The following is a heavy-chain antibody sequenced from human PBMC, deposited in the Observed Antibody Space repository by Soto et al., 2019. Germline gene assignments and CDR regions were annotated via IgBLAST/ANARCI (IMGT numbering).Heavy chain of an antibody. CDR1: GFTFDTYA. CDR3: AKGFRSLEWYSLAPFDY. V-gene: IGHV3-23*01. D-gene: IGHD3-3*01. J-gene: IGHJ4*02. CDR2: IGSSGST. Sequence: PGGSLRLSCVASGFTFDTYALNWVRQAPGKGLEWVSAIGSSGSTYYADSVKGRLTISRDTPKKTLYLQMNSLRVEDTAKYYCAKGFRSLEWYSLAPFDYWGQGALVTVSS.